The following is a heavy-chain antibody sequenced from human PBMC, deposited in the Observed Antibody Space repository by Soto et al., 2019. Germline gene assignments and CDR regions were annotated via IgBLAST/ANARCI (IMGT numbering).Heavy chain of an antibody. CDR3: AGVHSSGWDLYYFDY. CDR2: ISSSSSYI. D-gene: IGHD6-19*01. CDR1: GFTFSSYS. J-gene: IGHJ4*02. V-gene: IGHV3-21*01. Sequence: EVQLVESGGGLVKPGGSLRLSCAASGFTFSSYSMNWVRQAPGKGLEWVSSISSSSSYIYYADSVKGRFTISRDNAKNSRCLQMNRLGAEVTAVYYCAGVHSSGWDLYYFDYWGQGTLVTVSS.